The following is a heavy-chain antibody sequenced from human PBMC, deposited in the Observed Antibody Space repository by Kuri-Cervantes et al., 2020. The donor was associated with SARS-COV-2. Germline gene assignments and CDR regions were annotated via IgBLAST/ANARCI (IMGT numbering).Heavy chain of an antibody. CDR2: IKQDGSEK. CDR3: ARDLTDIVVVPAAPAGDAFDI. J-gene: IGHJ3*02. V-gene: IGHV3-7*01. CDR1: GFTFSSYW. Sequence: GESLKISCAASGFTFSSYWMSWVRQAPGKGLEWVANIKQDGSEKYYVDSVKGRFTISRDNAKNSLYLQMNSLRAEDTAVYYCARDLTDIVVVPAAPAGDAFDIWGQGTMVTVSS. D-gene: IGHD2-2*01.